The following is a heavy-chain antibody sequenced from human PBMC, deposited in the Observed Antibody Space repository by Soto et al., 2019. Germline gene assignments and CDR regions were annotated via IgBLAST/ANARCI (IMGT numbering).Heavy chain of an antibody. Sequence: SETLSLTCTVSGGSISSYYWSWIRQPPWKGLEWIGYIYYSGSTNYNPSLKSRVTISVDTSKNQFSLKLSSVTAADTAVYYCARINRIAAAGTEYYYYGMDVWGQGTTVTVSS. V-gene: IGHV4-59*01. CDR1: GGSISSYY. J-gene: IGHJ6*02. CDR2: IYYSGST. CDR3: ARINRIAAAGTEYYYYGMDV. D-gene: IGHD6-13*01.